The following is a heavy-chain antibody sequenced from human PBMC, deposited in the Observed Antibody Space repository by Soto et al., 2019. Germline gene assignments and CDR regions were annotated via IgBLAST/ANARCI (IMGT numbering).Heavy chain of an antibody. CDR3: AHRRTVIRPWYFDY. V-gene: IGHV2-5*01. CDR1: GFSLTSTNLG. D-gene: IGHD3-10*01. J-gene: IGHJ4*02. Sequence: QITLKESDPTLVKPTQSLTLTCSFSGFSLTSTNLGVGWIRQPPGKALEWLALIYWNDDKRYSPSLESRLTIPKDTSNNQVVLIMTNIDPVDTATYYCAHRRTVIRPWYFDYWGQGTLVTVSS. CDR2: IYWNDDK.